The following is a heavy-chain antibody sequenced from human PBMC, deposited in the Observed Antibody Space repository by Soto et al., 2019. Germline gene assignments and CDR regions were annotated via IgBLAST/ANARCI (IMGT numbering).Heavy chain of an antibody. V-gene: IGHV4-31*03. CDR2: IYHTGSA. J-gene: IGHJ6*03. CDR1: GGSISGGAFY. CDR3: ASVQVRRTTGNHYCMDI. D-gene: IGHD4-17*01. Sequence: QVQLEESGPGLVKPSQTLSLNCNVSGGSISGGAFYWTWLRQLPGKGLEWLGFIYHTGSAYDNPFVASRLSLSVETSKTHFSLSLTSVTAAATAVYYCASVQVRRTTGNHYCMDIWGKGTTVTVSS.